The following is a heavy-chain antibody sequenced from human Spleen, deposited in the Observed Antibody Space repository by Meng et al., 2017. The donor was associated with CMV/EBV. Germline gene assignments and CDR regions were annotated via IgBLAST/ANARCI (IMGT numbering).Heavy chain of an antibody. Sequence: GESLKISCAASGFAFSTYSMTWVRQAPGKGLEWVSSISSSSHFIYYADSVTGRFTISRDNAKNSLYLQMNSLRAEDTAVYLCARAATYSSQGFLWGRGTLVTVSS. J-gene: IGHJ2*01. V-gene: IGHV3-21*01. D-gene: IGHD6-19*01. CDR3: ARAATYSSQGFL. CDR1: GFAFSTYS. CDR2: ISSSSHFI.